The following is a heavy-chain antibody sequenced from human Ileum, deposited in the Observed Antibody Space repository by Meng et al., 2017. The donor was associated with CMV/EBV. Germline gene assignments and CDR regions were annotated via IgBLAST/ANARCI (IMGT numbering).Heavy chain of an antibody. CDR1: GVTFKTYD. V-gene: IGHV3-30*02. CDR2: IRYVGANK. Sequence: GGSLRLSCTVSGVTFKTYDIHWVRQGPGKRLEWVAFIRYVGANKYADSVKGRFTISRDNSKSTVYLQMNSLKPGDTGLYYCVRGQHYCTNTTCHKFYFDSWGQGLLVTVSS. J-gene: IGHJ4*02. D-gene: IGHD2-2*02. CDR3: VRGQHYCTNTTCHKFYFDS.